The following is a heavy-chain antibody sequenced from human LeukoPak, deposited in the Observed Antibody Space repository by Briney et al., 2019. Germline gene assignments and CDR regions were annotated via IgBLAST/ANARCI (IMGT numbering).Heavy chain of an antibody. J-gene: IGHJ5*02. V-gene: IGHV3-23*01. D-gene: IGHD1-1*01. CDR3: AKGYGTTGTASSNWFDP. CDR1: GFTFSSYG. Sequence: GGSLRLSCAASGFTFSSYGMSWDRQAPGKGLEWVSAISGSGGSTYYADSVKGRFTISRDNSKNTLYLQMNSLRVEDTAVYYCAKGYGTTGTASSNWFDPWGQGTLVTVSS. CDR2: ISGSGGST.